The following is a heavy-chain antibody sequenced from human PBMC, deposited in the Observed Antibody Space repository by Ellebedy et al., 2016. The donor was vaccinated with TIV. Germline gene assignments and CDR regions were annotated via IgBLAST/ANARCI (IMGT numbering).Heavy chain of an antibody. J-gene: IGHJ5*02. V-gene: IGHV4-39*06. CDR1: GGSISNSDYY. CDR3: ARDPALPRGRFDP. Sequence: MPSETLSLTCTVSGGSISNSDYYWDWIRQPPGTGLEWIGSIYYSGSTYYNPSLKRRVTISIDTSKNQFPLNLSSVTAADTAVYYCARDPALPRGRFDPWGQGTLVTVPS. CDR2: IYYSGST.